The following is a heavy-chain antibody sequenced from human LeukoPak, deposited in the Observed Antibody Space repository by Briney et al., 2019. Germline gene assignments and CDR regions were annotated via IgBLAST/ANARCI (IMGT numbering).Heavy chain of an antibody. Sequence: PSQTLSVTCLVSGGSISSGSYYWGWLRQPPGKGLEWLGCIYYCGRPYHNPPLKRRVTIPVDTFKNQFSLKVRSVTYADTAVHYCARAGVLRLLEWLPLYFDYWGQGTLVTVSS. CDR3: ARAGVLRLLEWLPLYFDY. V-gene: IGHV4-39*01. J-gene: IGHJ4*02. CDR1: GGSISSGSYY. CDR2: IYYCGRP. D-gene: IGHD3-3*01.